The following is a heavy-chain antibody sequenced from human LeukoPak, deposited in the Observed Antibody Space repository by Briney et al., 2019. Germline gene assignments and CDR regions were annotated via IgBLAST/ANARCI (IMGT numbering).Heavy chain of an antibody. D-gene: IGHD5-18*01. CDR2: IYYSGST. Sequence: SETLSLTCTVSGGSISSYYWSWIRQPPGKGLEWIGYIYYSGSTNYNPSLKSRVTISVDTSKNQFSLKLSSVTAADTAAYYCARMDTARHDAFDIWGQGTMVTVSS. V-gene: IGHV4-59*01. J-gene: IGHJ3*02. CDR3: ARMDTARHDAFDI. CDR1: GGSISSYY.